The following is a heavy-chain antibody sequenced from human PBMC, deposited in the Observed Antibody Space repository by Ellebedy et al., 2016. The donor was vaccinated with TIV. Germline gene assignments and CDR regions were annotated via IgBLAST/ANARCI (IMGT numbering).Heavy chain of an antibody. CDR2: IYPGDSDT. Sequence: GESLKISXKGSGYSFTSYWIGWVRQMPGKGLEWMGIIYPGDSDTRYSPSFQGQVTISADKSISTAYLQWSSLKASDTAMYYCALDLDDYGGNSGYWGQGTLVTVSS. CDR1: GYSFTSYW. V-gene: IGHV5-51*01. D-gene: IGHD2-21*01. J-gene: IGHJ4*02. CDR3: ALDLDDYGGNSGY.